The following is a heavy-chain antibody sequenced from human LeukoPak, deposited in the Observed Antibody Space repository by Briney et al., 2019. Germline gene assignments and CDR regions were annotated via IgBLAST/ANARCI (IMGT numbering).Heavy chain of an antibody. J-gene: IGHJ4*02. CDR1: GFTFSSYA. CDR2: ISGSGGNT. D-gene: IGHD6-19*01. Sequence: GGSLRLSCAASGFTFSSYAMTWVRLAPGKGLEWVSAISGSGGNTYYADSVKGRFTISRDNSKNTLYLQMNTLRAEDTAVYYCAKDRSSIAVAAFDYWGQGTLVTVSS. CDR3: AKDRSSIAVAAFDY. V-gene: IGHV3-23*01.